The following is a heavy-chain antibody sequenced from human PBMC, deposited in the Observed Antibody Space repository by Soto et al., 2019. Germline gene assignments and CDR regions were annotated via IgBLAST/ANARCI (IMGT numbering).Heavy chain of an antibody. J-gene: IGHJ6*02. CDR2: IYYRGST. V-gene: IGHV4-59*11. Sequence: PSETLSLTCTVSGGSISSHYWSWVRQAPGKGLEWIGHIYYRGSTTYNPSLWSRSTISVDTSNNQFSLKLSSVTTADTAVYYCARDGREASGMDVWGQGTKVTVSS. CDR3: ARDGREASGMDV. CDR1: GGSISSHY. D-gene: IGHD1-26*01.